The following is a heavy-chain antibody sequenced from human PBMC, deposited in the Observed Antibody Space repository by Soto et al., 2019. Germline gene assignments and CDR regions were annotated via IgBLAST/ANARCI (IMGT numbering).Heavy chain of an antibody. CDR3: ARGRRYCSSTSCYYFDW. J-gene: IGHJ4*02. CDR1: GGSISSTDYY. D-gene: IGHD2-2*01. CDR2: IYYSGTT. V-gene: IGHV4-39*01. Sequence: QLQLQESGPGLVKPSETLSLTCTVSGGSISSTDYYWGWIRQSPGKGLEWIGSIYYSGTTYYNPSLKSRVTIAVATSKNQFSLKLSSVTAADTSVYYCARGRRYCSSTSCYYFDWWGQGTLVTVSS.